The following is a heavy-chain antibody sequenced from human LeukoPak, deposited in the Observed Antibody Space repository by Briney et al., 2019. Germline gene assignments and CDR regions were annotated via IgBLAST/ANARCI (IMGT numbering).Heavy chain of an antibody. CDR2: ISGSGGSL. CDR3: AKDFVAVTAIGMYYSDY. CDR1: GFTFSSYA. V-gene: IGHV3-23*01. J-gene: IGHJ4*02. Sequence: TGGSPRLSCAASGFTFSSYAMNWVRQTPGKGLEWVSSISGSGGSLYYADSVKGRFTISRDNSKNTFYLQMNSLRAEGTAIYYCAKDFVAVTAIGMYYSDYWGQGTLVTVSA. D-gene: IGHD2-21*02.